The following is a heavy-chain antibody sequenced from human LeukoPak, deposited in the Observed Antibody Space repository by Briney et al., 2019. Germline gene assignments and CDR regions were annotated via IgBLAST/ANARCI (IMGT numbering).Heavy chain of an antibody. V-gene: IGHV4-34*01. J-gene: IGHJ4*02. Sequence: SVTLSLTCAVYGVSLSGYYWTWIRQPPGKGLEWIGEINHSGSTNYNPSLRGRVTISVDTSKNQLSLELSSVTAADTAVYYCALIRIWFGETPLDYWGQGTLVTVSS. D-gene: IGHD3-10*01. CDR1: GVSLSGYY. CDR2: INHSGST. CDR3: ALIRIWFGETPLDY.